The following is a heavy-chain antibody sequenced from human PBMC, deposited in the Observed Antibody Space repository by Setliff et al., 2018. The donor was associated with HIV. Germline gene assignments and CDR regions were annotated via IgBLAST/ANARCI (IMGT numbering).Heavy chain of an antibody. V-gene: IGHV1-69*02. J-gene: IGHJ4*02. D-gene: IGHD6-6*01. Sequence: SVKVSCKTSKGTFISHTLNWVRQAPGQRLEWMGRIMPILRKTDYAQRFQGRVTITADKSTSTAFMELTNLRSEETAVYYCASPEAYSTSSRFDYWGQGALVTVSS. CDR2: IMPILRKT. CDR3: ASPEAYSTSSRFDY. CDR1: KGTFISHT.